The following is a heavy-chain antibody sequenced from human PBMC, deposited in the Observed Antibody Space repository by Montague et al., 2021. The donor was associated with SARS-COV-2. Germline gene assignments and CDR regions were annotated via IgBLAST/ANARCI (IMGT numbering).Heavy chain of an antibody. J-gene: IGHJ6*03. V-gene: IGHV3-74*01. CDR3: ARGGVLRYFDWSPYYHNYMDV. D-gene: IGHD3-9*01. CDR2: INSDGSST. CDR1: GFTFSSYW. Sequence: SLRLSCAASGFTFSSYWMHWVRQAPGKGLVWVSRINSDGSSTSYADSVKGRFTISRDNAKNTLYLQMNSLRAEDTAVYYCARGGVLRYFDWSPYYHNYMDVWGKGTTVTVPS.